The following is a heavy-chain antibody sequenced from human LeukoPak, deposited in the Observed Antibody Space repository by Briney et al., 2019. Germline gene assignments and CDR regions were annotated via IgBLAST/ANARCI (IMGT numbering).Heavy chain of an antibody. J-gene: IGHJ4*02. Sequence: SVKVSCKASGGTFSSYAISWVRQAPGQGLEWMGGIIPIFGTANYAQKFQGRVTTTADESTSTAYMELSSLRSEDTAVYYCARDLFEHYYGSGSLTYWGQGTLVTVSS. CDR1: GGTFSSYA. CDR2: IIPIFGTA. D-gene: IGHD3-10*01. CDR3: ARDLFEHYYGSGSLTY. V-gene: IGHV1-69*01.